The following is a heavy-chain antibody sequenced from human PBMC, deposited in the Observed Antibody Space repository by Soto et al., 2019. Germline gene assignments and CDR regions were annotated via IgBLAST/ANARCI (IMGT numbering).Heavy chain of an antibody. V-gene: IGHV4-59*01. CDR3: AGLRDGYKLLFDY. Sequence: QVQLQESGPGLVKPSETLSLTCTVSGGSISSYYWSWIRQPPGKGLEWIGYIYYSGSTNYNPSLMSRVTISVDTSKNQFSLKLSSVTAADTAVYYCAGLRDGYKLLFDYWGQGTLVTVSS. D-gene: IGHD5-12*01. J-gene: IGHJ4*02. CDR2: IYYSGST. CDR1: GGSISSYY.